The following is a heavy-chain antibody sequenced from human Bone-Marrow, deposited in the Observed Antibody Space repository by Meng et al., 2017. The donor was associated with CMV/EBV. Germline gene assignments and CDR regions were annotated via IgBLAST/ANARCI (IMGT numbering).Heavy chain of an antibody. V-gene: IGHV3-7*01. D-gene: IGHD6-13*01. CDR1: GFTFSSYW. Sequence: GESLKISCAASGFTFSSYWMTWVRQAPGKGLEWVANIKQDGSEKNYVDSVEGRFTISRDNAKNSLFLQLNSLRAEDTAVYYCASSRFGIAAAGTRNWGQGTLVTVSS. J-gene: IGHJ4*02. CDR2: IKQDGSEK. CDR3: ASSRFGIAAAGTRN.